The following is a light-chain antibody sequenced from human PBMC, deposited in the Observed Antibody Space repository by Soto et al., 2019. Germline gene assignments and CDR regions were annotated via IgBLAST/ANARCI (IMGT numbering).Light chain of an antibody. CDR3: QQRANWRT. Sequence: EIVLTQSPATLSLSPGERATLSCRASQSVSSYLAWYQQKPGQAPRLLIYDASNRATGIPARFSGSGSGTEFTLTISSLEPEDFAVYYCQQRANWRTFGGGTKVEIK. CDR1: QSVSSY. V-gene: IGKV3-11*01. J-gene: IGKJ4*01. CDR2: DAS.